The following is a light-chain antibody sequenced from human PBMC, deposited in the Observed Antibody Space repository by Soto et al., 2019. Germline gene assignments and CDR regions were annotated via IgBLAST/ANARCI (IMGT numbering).Light chain of an antibody. CDR1: QSISSW. CDR2: DAS. V-gene: IGKV1-5*01. J-gene: IGKJ1*01. CDR3: QQYKSYWT. Sequence: DIQMTQSPSTLSASVGDRVTITCRASQSISSWLAWYQQKPGKAPKLLIYDASGLESGVPSRFSGSGSGTEFTLTISSLQPDDLTTYYCQQYKSYWTFGQGTKVEI.